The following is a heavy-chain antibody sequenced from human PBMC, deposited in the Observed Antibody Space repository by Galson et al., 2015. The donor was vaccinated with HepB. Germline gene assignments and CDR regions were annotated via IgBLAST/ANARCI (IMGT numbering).Heavy chain of an antibody. Sequence: SLRLSCAASGVTSDDYAVSWFRQAPGKGLEWATFMRSNGYGGTREYAASVKGRFIISRDDSKSIAYLQMNSLKIEDSAMYYCAVGRGGAYNFDSWGQGTLVTVSS. V-gene: IGHV3-49*03. J-gene: IGHJ4*02. CDR3: AVGRGGAYNFDS. CDR1: GVTSDDYA. D-gene: IGHD3-16*01. CDR2: MRSNGYGGTR.